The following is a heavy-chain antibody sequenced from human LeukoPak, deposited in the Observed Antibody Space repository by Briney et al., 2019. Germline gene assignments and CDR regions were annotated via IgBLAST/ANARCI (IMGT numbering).Heavy chain of an antibody. J-gene: IGHJ3*02. V-gene: IGHV3-23*01. CDR3: AKGVGATPDAFDI. CDR1: GFTFSSYG. CDR2: ISGSGGST. Sequence: GGSLRLSCAASGFTFSSYGMSWVRQAPGKGLEWVSAISGSGGSTYYADSVKGRFTISRDNSKNTLYLQMNSLRAEDTAVYYCAKGVGATPDAFDIWGQGTMVTVSS. D-gene: IGHD1-26*01.